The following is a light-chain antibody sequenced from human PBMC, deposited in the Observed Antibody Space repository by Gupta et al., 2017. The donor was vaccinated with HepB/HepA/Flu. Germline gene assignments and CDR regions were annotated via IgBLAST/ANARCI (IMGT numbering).Light chain of an antibody. CDR1: QSVGNY. CDR3: QQRNNWV. V-gene: IGKV3-11*01. CDR2: DAS. Sequence: EIVLTQSPATLSLSPGERATLSCWTSQSVGNYLAWYQQKPGQAPRLLIYDASYRATGIPARFSGSGSGTYFPLTINTLEPEDFGVYYCQQRNNWVFGPGTKVDIK. J-gene: IGKJ3*01.